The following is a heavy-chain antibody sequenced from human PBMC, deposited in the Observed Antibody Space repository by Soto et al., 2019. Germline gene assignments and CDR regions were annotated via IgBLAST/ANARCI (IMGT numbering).Heavy chain of an antibody. V-gene: IGHV1-18*01. CDR1: GYTFTSYG. D-gene: IGHD6-19*01. J-gene: IGHJ6*02. Sequence: ASLKVSCKASGYTFTSYGISWVRQAPGQGLEWMGWISAYNGNTNYAQKLQGRVTTTTDTSTSTAYMELRSLRSDDTAVYYCAREYSIGWYSYYGMDVWGQGTTVTVSS. CDR2: ISAYNGNT. CDR3: AREYSIGWYSYYGMDV.